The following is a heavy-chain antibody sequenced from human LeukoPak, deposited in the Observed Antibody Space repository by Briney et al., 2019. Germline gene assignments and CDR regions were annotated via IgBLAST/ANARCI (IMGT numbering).Heavy chain of an antibody. Sequence: ASVKVSCKASGYTFTSYGISWVRQAPGQGLEWMGWISAYNGNTNYAQKLQGRVTMTTDTSTSTAYMGLRSLRSDDTAVYYCARDPRSASSSFNWFDPWGQGTLVTVSS. J-gene: IGHJ5*02. V-gene: IGHV1-18*01. CDR2: ISAYNGNT. D-gene: IGHD6-13*01. CDR3: ARDPRSASSSFNWFDP. CDR1: GYTFTSYG.